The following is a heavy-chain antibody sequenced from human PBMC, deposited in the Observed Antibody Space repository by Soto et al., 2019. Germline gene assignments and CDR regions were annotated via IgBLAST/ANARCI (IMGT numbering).Heavy chain of an antibody. CDR2: INPNSGGT. Sequence: GASVKVSCKASGYTFTGFYMHWMRQAPGQGLEWMGWINPNSGGTNYAQKFQGWVTMTRDMSISTAYMELSRLRSDDTAVYYCARGDTAMVEYYYYYGMDVWGQGTTVTVSS. CDR1: GYTFTGFY. CDR3: ARGDTAMVEYYYYYGMDV. V-gene: IGHV1-2*04. J-gene: IGHJ6*02. D-gene: IGHD5-18*01.